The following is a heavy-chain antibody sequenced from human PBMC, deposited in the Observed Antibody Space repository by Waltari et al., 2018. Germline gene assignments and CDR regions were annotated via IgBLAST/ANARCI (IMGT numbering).Heavy chain of an antibody. CDR2: IYPSGST. D-gene: IGHD3-16*01. Sequence: QVQLQESGPGLVKPSQTLSLTCPVSGDSITTNNYYWSWIRQPAGKRLEWIGRIYPSGSTNYNPYPKSRVTISLDASKNKVSLNLTSVTAADTAIYCCARAALTGGVFYWFDPWGQGTLVTVSS. CDR3: ARAALTGGVFYWFDP. J-gene: IGHJ5*02. CDR1: GDSITTNNYY. V-gene: IGHV4-61*02.